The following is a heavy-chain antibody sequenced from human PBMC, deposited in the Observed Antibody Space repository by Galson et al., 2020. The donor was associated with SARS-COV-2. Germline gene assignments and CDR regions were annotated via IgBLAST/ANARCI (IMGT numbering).Heavy chain of an antibody. J-gene: IGHJ4*02. CDR3: AREGTYSGYDPNDY. Sequence: GGSLRLSCAASGFTFSSYSMNWVRQAPGKGLEWVSYISSSSSTIYYADSVKGRFTISRDNAKNSLYLQMNSLRDEDTAVYYCAREGTYSGYDPNDYWGQGTLVTVSS. CDR1: GFTFSSYS. V-gene: IGHV3-48*02. D-gene: IGHD5-12*01. CDR2: ISSSSSTI.